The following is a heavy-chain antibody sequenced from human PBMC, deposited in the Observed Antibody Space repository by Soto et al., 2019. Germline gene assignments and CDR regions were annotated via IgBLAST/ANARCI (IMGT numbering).Heavy chain of an antibody. CDR1: GYTFTSYD. V-gene: IGHV1-8*01. D-gene: IGHD3-22*01. Sequence: GASVKVSCKASGYTFTSYDINWVRQATGQGLEWMGWMNPNSGNTGYAQKFQGRVTMTRNTSISTAYMELSSLRSEDTAVYYCAKCGYDSSGRLLRYFQHWGQGTLVTVSS. J-gene: IGHJ1*01. CDR2: MNPNSGNT. CDR3: AKCGYDSSGRLLRYFQH.